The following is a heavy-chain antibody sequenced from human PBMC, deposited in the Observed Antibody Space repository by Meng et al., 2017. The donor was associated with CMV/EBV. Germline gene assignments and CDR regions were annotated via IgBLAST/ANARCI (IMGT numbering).Heavy chain of an antibody. D-gene: IGHD1-26*01. CDR1: GFTFSSDS. CDR2: ISSSSSSTI. J-gene: IGHJ4*02. CDR3: ARDRGSVGGSHN. Sequence: GGSLRLSCAASGFTFSSDSMNWVRQAPGKGLEWVSYISSSSSSTIYYADSVKGRFTISRDNAKNSLYLQMNSLRAEDTAVYYCARDRGSVGGSHNWGQGTLVTVSS. V-gene: IGHV3-48*04.